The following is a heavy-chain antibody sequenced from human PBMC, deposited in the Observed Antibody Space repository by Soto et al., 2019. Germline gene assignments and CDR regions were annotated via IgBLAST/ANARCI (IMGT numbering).Heavy chain of an antibody. CDR1: GYTVSSYY. Sequence: ASVKVACRGAGYTVSSYYMHWVRQAPGQGLEWMGIINPSFGSASYAQKFQGRVTITADESTSTAYMELSSLRSEDTAVYYCARGILTQYYYSGMDVSGQGPTVTVSS. CDR3: ARGILTQYYYSGMDV. V-gene: IGHV1-46*01. J-gene: IGHJ6*02. D-gene: IGHD3-9*01. CDR2: INPSFGSA.